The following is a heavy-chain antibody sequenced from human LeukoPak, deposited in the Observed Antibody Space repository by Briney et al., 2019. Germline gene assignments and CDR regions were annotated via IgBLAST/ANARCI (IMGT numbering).Heavy chain of an antibody. Sequence: SETLSLTCAVYGGSFSGYYWSWIRQPPGKGLEWIGEINHSGSTDYNPSLKSRVTISVDTSKNQFSLKLSSVTAADTAVYYCARGVGSGYTDYWGQGALVTVSS. D-gene: IGHD3-22*01. CDR1: GGSFSGYY. CDR3: ARGVGSGYTDY. V-gene: IGHV4-34*01. CDR2: INHSGST. J-gene: IGHJ4*02.